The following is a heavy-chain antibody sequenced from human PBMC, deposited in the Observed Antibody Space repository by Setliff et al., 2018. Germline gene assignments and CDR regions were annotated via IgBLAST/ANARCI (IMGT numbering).Heavy chain of an antibody. V-gene: IGHV3-7*01. Sequence: PGGSLRLSCAASGFTFSSYWMSWVRQAPGKGLEWVANINQDGSEKYYVDSVKGRFTISRDNAKNSLYLQMNSPRADDTAVYYCARPGRSNYWDSFDYWGQGTLVTVSS. CDR3: ARPGRSNYWDSFDY. CDR2: INQDGSEK. J-gene: IGHJ4*02. CDR1: GFTFSSYW. D-gene: IGHD3-10*01.